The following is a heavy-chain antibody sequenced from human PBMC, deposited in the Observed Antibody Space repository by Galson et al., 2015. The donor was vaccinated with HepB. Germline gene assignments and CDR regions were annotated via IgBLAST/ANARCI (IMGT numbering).Heavy chain of an antibody. CDR1: GYTFTGYY. V-gene: IGHV1-2*06. CDR2: IDPNSGGT. Sequence: SVKVSCKASGYTFTGYYMHWVRQAPGQGLEWMGRIDPNSGGTNYAQKFQGRVTMTRDTSISTAYMELSRLRSDDTAVYYCARDDEGMTYYDYVWGRVLNVRLNYWGQGTLVTVSS. CDR3: ARDDEGMTYYDYVWGRVLNVRLNY. J-gene: IGHJ4*02. D-gene: IGHD3-16*01.